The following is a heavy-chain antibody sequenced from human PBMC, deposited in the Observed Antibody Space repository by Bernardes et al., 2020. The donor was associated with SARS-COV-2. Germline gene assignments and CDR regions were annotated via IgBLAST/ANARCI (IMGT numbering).Heavy chain of an antibody. Sequence: GGSLRLSCVASGFTFSSYWMSWVRQAPGKGLEWVANIKQDGSEKYYVDSVKGRFTISRDNAKNSLYLQMNSLRAEDTAVYYCARWYSSSWYVYWGIAVAGTSSYFDYWGQGTLVTVSS. CDR3: ARWYSSSWYVYWGIAVAGTSSYFDY. CDR2: IKQDGSEK. CDR1: GFTFSSYW. V-gene: IGHV3-7*01. D-gene: IGHD6-19*01. J-gene: IGHJ4*02.